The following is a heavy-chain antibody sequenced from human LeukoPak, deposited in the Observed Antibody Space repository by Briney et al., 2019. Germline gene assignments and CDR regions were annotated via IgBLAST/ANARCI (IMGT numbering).Heavy chain of an antibody. CDR2: ISGSGGST. D-gene: IGHD1-26*01. Sequence: GGSLRLSCAASEFTFGSYSMNWLRQAPGKGLEWVSAISGSGGSTYYADSVKGRFTISRDNSKNTLYLQMNSLRAEDTAVYYCANTRELLLPYFDYWGQGTLVTVSS. J-gene: IGHJ4*02. CDR3: ANTRELLLPYFDY. CDR1: EFTFGSYS. V-gene: IGHV3-23*01.